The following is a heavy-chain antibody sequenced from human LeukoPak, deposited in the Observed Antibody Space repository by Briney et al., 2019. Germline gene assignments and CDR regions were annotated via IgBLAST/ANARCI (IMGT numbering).Heavy chain of an antibody. CDR2: IYYSGST. D-gene: IGHD5-24*01. J-gene: IGHJ4*02. CDR3: ARVGDGYHGDYFDH. V-gene: IGHV4-39*07. CDR1: GGSISSSSYY. Sequence: SETLSLTCTVSGGSISSSSYYWGWIRQPPGKGLEWIGSIYYSGSTYYNPSLKSRVTISVDTSKNQFSLKLSSVTAADTAVYYCARVGDGYHGDYFDHWGQGTLVTVSS.